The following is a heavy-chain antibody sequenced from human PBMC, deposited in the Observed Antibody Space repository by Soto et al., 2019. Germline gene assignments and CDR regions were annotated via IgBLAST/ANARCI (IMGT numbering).Heavy chain of an antibody. V-gene: IGHV4-34*01. CDR1: GGSFSGYY. D-gene: IGHD3-3*01. J-gene: IGHJ6*02. Sequence: QVQLQQWGAGLLKPSETLSLTCAVYGGSFSGYYWSWIRQPPGKGLEWLGEINHSGGTNYNPSLKRRVTISVDTSKNQLSLELSSVTAADTAVYYCARERRSSNYDFWSGYPSGMDVWGQGTTVTVSS. CDR2: INHSGGT. CDR3: ARERRSSNYDFWSGYPSGMDV.